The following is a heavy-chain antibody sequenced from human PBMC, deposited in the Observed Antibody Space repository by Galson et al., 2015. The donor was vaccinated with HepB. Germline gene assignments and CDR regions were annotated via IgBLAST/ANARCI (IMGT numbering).Heavy chain of an antibody. CDR1: GFTFNVFA. CDR2: IGGGGGET. V-gene: IGHV3-23*01. D-gene: IGHD2-8*01. CDR3: ARDGLNGNGVWDWFGS. Sequence: SLRLSCAASGFTFNVFAMSWVRQALGKGLEWIAGIGGGGGETFYAASVEGRFRISRDNSKNTVDLQMNSLSDEDTAIYFCARDGLNGNGVWDWFGSWGRGTLVTVSS. J-gene: IGHJ5*01.